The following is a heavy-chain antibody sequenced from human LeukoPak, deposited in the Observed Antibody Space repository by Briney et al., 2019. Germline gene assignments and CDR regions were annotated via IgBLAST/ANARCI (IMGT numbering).Heavy chain of an antibody. Sequence: PSETLSLTCTVSGGSISSYYWSWIRQPPGKGLEWIGYSYYSGSSNYNPSLKSRGTISVDTSKNQFSLKLSSVTAADTAVYYCARGKRAVAGTYYYSGMDVWGQGTTVTVSS. V-gene: IGHV4-59*01. D-gene: IGHD6-19*01. CDR2: SYYSGSS. CDR1: GGSISSYY. CDR3: ARGKRAVAGTYYYSGMDV. J-gene: IGHJ6*02.